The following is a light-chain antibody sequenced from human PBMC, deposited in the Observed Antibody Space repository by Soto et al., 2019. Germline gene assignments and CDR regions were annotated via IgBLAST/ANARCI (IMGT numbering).Light chain of an antibody. CDR1: SSNIGSNS. CDR3: GTCDSSLSAGV. V-gene: IGLV1-51*01. Sequence: QSVLTQPPSVSAAPGQKVTISCSGSSSNIGSNSVSWYQQLPGTAPKLLIYDNNKRPSGIPDRFSGSKSGTSATLGITGLQTGDEADYYCGTCDSSLSAGVFGGGTKLTV. CDR2: DNN. J-gene: IGLJ3*02.